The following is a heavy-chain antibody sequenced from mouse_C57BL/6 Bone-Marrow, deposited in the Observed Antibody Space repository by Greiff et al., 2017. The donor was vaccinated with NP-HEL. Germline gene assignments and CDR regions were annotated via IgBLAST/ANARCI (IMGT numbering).Heavy chain of an antibody. CDR1: GYAFTNYL. J-gene: IGHJ1*03. Sequence: ESGAELVRPGTSVKVSCKASGYAFTNYLIEWVKQRPGQGLEWIGVINPGSGGTNYNEKFKGKATLTADKSSSTAYMQLSSLTSEDSAVYFCARSSNYGFYWYFDVWGTGTTVTVSS. CDR2: INPGSGGT. CDR3: ARSSNYGFYWYFDV. D-gene: IGHD2-5*01. V-gene: IGHV1-54*01.